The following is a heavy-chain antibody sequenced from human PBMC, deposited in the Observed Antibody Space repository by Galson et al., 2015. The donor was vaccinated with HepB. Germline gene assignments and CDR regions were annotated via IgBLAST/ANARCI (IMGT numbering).Heavy chain of an antibody. CDR2: ISYDGSDT. CDR1: GFTFSNYV. CDR3: TRDIRMIWSAHPFFDY. V-gene: IGHV3-30*04. J-gene: IGHJ4*02. D-gene: IGHD3-3*01. Sequence: SLRLSCAASGFTFSNYVMHWVRQAPGKGLEWVALISYDGSDTHYADSVKGRLTISRDNSNGTLYLQMNSLRAEDTAVYYCTRDIRMIWSAHPFFDYWGQGTLVTVSS.